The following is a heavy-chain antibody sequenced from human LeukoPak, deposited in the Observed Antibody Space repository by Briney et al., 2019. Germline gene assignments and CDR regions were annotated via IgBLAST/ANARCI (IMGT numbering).Heavy chain of an antibody. Sequence: PEGSLRLSCAASGFTVSSNYMRRVRQAPGKGLEWVSVIYSGGSTYYADSVKGRFTISRENSKNTLYLQMNSLRAEDTAVYYCARAYSSSFWYFDYWGQGTLVTVSS. CDR1: GFTVSSNY. J-gene: IGHJ4*02. CDR2: IYSGGST. V-gene: IGHV3-53*01. D-gene: IGHD6-13*01. CDR3: ARAYSSSFWYFDY.